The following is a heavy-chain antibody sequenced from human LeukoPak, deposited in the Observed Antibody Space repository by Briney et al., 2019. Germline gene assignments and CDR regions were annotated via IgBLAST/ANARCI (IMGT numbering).Heavy chain of an antibody. D-gene: IGHD3-22*01. CDR1: GGSISSYY. Sequence: SETLSLTCSVSGGSISSYYWSWIRQPPGKGLECIGHIYYSGSTNYNPSLKSRVTISVDTSKNQFSLKLSSVTAADTAVYYCARGEKYYYDSSGYYLGYWGQGTLVTVSS. V-gene: IGHV4-59*01. CDR3: ARGEKYYYDSSGYYLGY. CDR2: IYYSGST. J-gene: IGHJ4*02.